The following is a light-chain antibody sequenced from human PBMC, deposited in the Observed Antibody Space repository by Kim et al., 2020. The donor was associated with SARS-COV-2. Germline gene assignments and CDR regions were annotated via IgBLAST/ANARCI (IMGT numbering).Light chain of an antibody. CDR1: SSNIGSNY. V-gene: IGLV1-47*01. CDR2: RNN. Sequence: ELTQPPSASGTPGQRVTISCSGSSSNIGSNYVYWYQKLPGTAPKLLIYRNNQRPSGVPDRFSGSKSGTSASLAISGLRSEDETDYYCAAWDDSLSSWMFGGGTQLTVL. J-gene: IGLJ3*02. CDR3: AAWDDSLSSWM.